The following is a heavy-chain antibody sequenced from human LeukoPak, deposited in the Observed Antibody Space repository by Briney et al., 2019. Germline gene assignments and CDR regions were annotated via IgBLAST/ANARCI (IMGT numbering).Heavy chain of an antibody. J-gene: IGHJ4*02. D-gene: IGHD2-2*02. CDR2: IGTAGDT. Sequence: GGSLRLSCAASGFTFSSYDMHWVRQAIGKGLEWVSAIGTAGDTYYPGSVKGRFTISRENAKNSLYLQMNSLRAGDTAVYYCARAPHCSSTSCYMPYYFDYWGQGTLVTVSS. V-gene: IGHV3-13*01. CDR3: ARAPHCSSTSCYMPYYFDY. CDR1: GFTFSSYD.